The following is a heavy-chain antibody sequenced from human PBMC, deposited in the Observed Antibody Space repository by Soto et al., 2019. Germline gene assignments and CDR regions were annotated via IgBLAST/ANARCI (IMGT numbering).Heavy chain of an antibody. CDR3: ARDFFGVVGANKYNWFDP. J-gene: IGHJ5*02. Sequence: ASVKVSCKGAGYTFTSYDINWGRQATGQGHEWMGWMNPNSGNTGYAQKFQGRVTMTRNTSISTAYMELSSLRSDDTAVYYCARDFFGVVGANKYNWFDPWGQGTLVTVSS. CDR2: MNPNSGNT. D-gene: IGHD1-26*01. CDR1: GYTFTSYD. V-gene: IGHV1-8*01.